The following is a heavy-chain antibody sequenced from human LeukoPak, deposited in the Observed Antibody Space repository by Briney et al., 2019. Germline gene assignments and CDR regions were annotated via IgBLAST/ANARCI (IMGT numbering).Heavy chain of an antibody. Sequence: SETLSLTCAVYGVSFSGYYWSWIRQPPGKGLEWIGEINHSGSTNYNPSLTSRVTISVDTSKNQFSLTLSSVTAADTAVYYCARDLTGDAFDIWGQGTMVTVSS. J-gene: IGHJ3*02. D-gene: IGHD7-27*01. V-gene: IGHV4-34*01. CDR3: ARDLTGDAFDI. CDR2: INHSGST. CDR1: GVSFSGYY.